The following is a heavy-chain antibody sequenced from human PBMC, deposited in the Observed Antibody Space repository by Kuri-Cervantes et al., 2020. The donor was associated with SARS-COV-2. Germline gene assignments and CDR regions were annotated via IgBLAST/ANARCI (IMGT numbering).Heavy chain of an antibody. D-gene: IGHD2-21*02. CDR2: ISWNSGSI. J-gene: IGHJ4*02. CDR1: GFTFNDYA. Sequence: GGSLRLSCAASGFTFNDYAMHWVRQAPGKGLEWVSGISWNSGSIGYADSVKGRFTISRDNSKNTLYLQMNSLRAEDTAVYYCAKDEDAYYGGDCYSALLDYWGQGTLVTVSS. V-gene: IGHV3-9*01. CDR3: AKDEDAYYGGDCYSALLDY.